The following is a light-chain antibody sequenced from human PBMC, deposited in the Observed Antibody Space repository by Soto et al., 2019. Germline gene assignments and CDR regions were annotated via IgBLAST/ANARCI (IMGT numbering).Light chain of an antibody. J-gene: IGKJ2*01. CDR3: QQYGSLPRT. Sequence: IVLTQSPGTLSLSPGERATLSCRASQSISSGYLAWYQQKPGQAPRLLIYVASSRANGLPDRFSGSGYGTDFTLTISRLEPEDFAVYYCQQYGSLPRTFGQGTKLEIK. CDR2: VAS. CDR1: QSISSGY. V-gene: IGKV3-20*01.